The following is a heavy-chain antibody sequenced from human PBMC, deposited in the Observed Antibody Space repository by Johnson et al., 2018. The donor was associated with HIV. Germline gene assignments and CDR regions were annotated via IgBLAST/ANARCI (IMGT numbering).Heavy chain of an antibody. J-gene: IGHJ3*02. Sequence: VQLVESGGGLVQPGGSLRLSCAASGFTVSSNYMSWVRQAPGKGLEWVSVIYSGGSTYYADSVKGRFTISRDNSKNTLYLQMNSLRAEDTAVYYCARSGYDILTGYILRGKRDDAFDIWGQGTMVTVSS. CDR3: ARSGYDILTGYILRGKRDDAFDI. CDR2: IYSGGST. V-gene: IGHV3-66*01. D-gene: IGHD3-9*01. CDR1: GFTVSSNY.